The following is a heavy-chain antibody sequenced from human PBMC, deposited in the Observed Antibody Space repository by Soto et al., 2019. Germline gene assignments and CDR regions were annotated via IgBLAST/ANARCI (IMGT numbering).Heavy chain of an antibody. D-gene: IGHD5-12*01. V-gene: IGHV3-48*01. J-gene: IGHJ4*02. CDR1: GFTFSSYS. Sequence: GGSLRLSCAASGFTFSSYSMNWVRQAPGKGLEWVSYISSSSSTIYYADSVKGRFTISRDNAKNSLYLQMNSLRAEDTAVYYCARDPATSGATIPYDYWGQGTLVTVSS. CDR3: ARDPATSGATIPYDY. CDR2: ISSSSSTI.